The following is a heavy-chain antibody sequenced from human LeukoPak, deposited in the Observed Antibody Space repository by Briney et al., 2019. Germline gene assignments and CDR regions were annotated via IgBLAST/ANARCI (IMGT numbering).Heavy chain of an antibody. CDR1: GGSFSGYY. J-gene: IGHJ6*03. V-gene: IGHV4-34*01. Sequence: SETLSLTCAVYGGSFSGYYWSWIRQHPGKGLEWIGEINHSGSTNYNPSLKSRVTISVDTSKNQFSLKLSSVTAADTAVYYCARNYNRGWNHYYYMDVWGKGTTVTISS. CDR2: INHSGST. CDR3: ARNYNRGWNHYYYMDV. D-gene: IGHD6-19*01.